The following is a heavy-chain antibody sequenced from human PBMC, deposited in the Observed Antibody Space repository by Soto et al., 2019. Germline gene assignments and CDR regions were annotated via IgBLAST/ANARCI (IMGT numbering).Heavy chain of an antibody. V-gene: IGHV3-48*01. D-gene: IGHD3-22*01. CDR3: ARDQLYYNDISGRPLNAFDV. CDR2: IGLGSSTK. Sequence: GRSLRLSCAASGFTFRNYGMNWVRQAPGKGLEWVSYIGLGSSTKYYADSVEGRFTISRDNAKNSLYLQMNSLRAEDTAVYYCARDQLYYNDISGRPLNAFDVWGQGKMVTVS. J-gene: IGHJ3*01. CDR1: GFTFRNYG.